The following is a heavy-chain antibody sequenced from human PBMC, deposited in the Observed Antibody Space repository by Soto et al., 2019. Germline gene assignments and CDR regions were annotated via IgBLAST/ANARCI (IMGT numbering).Heavy chain of an antibody. J-gene: IGHJ3*02. CDR1: GFTFSGYA. Sequence: EVQLLESGGGLVQPGGSLRVSCVASGFTFSGYAMSWVRQVPGKGLEWVSGISGTGDSTYYADSVKGRFTISRDNSKNTLFVQMNSLRAEDTAVYYCAKDAVRFSLDIWGQGTMVTVSS. CDR3: AKDAVRFSLDI. D-gene: IGHD3-3*01. V-gene: IGHV3-23*01. CDR2: ISGTGDST.